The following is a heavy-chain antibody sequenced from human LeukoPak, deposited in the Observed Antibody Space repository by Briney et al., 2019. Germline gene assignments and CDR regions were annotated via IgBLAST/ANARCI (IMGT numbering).Heavy chain of an antibody. D-gene: IGHD2-2*02. V-gene: IGHV4-59*12. CDR2: IYYSGST. CDR3: ARFLSDRYCSSTSCYNRDV. CDR1: GGSISSYY. Sequence: SETLSLTCTVSGGSISSYYWSWIRQPPGKGLEWIGYIYYSGSTNYNPSLKSRVTISVDTSKNQFSLKLSSVTAADTAVYYCARFLSDRYCSSTSCYNRDVWGKGTTVTVSS. J-gene: IGHJ6*03.